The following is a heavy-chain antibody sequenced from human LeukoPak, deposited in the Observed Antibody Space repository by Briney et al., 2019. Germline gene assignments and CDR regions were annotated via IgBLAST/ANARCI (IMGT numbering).Heavy chain of an antibody. D-gene: IGHD3-22*01. J-gene: IGHJ3*02. V-gene: IGHV3-66*01. CDR1: GFTFSSYA. CDR2: IYSGGST. CDR3: TSGYYPDAFDI. Sequence: GGSLRLSCAASGFTFSSYAMHWVRQAPGKGLEWVSVIYSGGSTYYADSVKGRFTISRDNSKNTLYLQMNSLRAEDTAVYYCTSGYYPDAFDIWGQGTMVTVSS.